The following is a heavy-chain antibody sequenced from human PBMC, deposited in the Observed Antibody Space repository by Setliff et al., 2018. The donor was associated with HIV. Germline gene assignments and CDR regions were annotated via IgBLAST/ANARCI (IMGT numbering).Heavy chain of an antibody. CDR1: GFTFSSYA. D-gene: IGHD2-15*01. CDR3: ARGCVGGNCYSPTGDY. J-gene: IGHJ4*02. Sequence: GSLRLSCAASGFTFSSYAMHWVRQAPGKGLEWVAVISYDGTNKYYADSVKGRFTISRDNAKISLFLQMNSLRAEDTAGYYCARGCVGGNCYSPTGDYWGQGTLVTVSS. CDR2: ISYDGTNK. V-gene: IGHV3-30*04.